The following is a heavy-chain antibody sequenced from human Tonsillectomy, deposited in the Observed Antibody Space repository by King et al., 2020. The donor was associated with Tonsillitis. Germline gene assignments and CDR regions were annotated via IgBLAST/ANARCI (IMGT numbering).Heavy chain of an antibody. V-gene: IGHV3-23*04. Sequence: VQLVESGGGLVQPGGSLRLSCAASGFTFSSYAMSWVRQAPGKGLEWVSTISGSGGSTYYADSVKGRFTISRDNSKNTLYLQMNSLRAEDTAVYYCAKDLGYGAYSGSYGFDYWGQGTLVTVSS. CDR3: AKDLGYGAYSGSYGFDY. J-gene: IGHJ4*02. CDR1: GFTFSSYA. D-gene: IGHD1-26*01. CDR2: ISGSGGST.